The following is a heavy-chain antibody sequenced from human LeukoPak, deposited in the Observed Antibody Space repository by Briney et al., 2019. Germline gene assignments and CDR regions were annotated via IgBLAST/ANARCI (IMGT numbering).Heavy chain of an antibody. D-gene: IGHD5-12*01. Sequence: GGSLRLSCAASGFIFSQYSMYWVRQAPGKGLEWVSHIRSSSETFYADSVKGRFTISRDNARNSLYLQMNNLRGEDTAIYYCARDAGNSGYGCDLWGQGTLVTVSS. CDR1: GFIFSQYS. CDR2: IRSSSET. V-gene: IGHV3-48*01. CDR3: ARDAGNSGYGCDL. J-gene: IGHJ5*02.